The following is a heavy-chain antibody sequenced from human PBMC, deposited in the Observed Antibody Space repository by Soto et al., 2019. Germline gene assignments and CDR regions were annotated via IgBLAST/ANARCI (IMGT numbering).Heavy chain of an antibody. D-gene: IGHD4-17*01. CDR3: AKHSNDYGDYAGYYFDY. Sequence: GGSLRLCYAASGFTFSSYAMSWVRQAPGKGLEWVSAISGSGGSTYYADSVKGRFTISRDNSKNTLYLQMNSLRAEDTAVYYCAKHSNDYGDYAGYYFDYWGQGTLVTVSS. CDR2: ISGSGGST. CDR1: GFTFSSYA. V-gene: IGHV3-23*01. J-gene: IGHJ4*02.